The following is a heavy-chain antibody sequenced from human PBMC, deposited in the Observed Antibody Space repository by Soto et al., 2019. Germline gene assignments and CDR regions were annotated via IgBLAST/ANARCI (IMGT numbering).Heavy chain of an antibody. J-gene: IGHJ6*02. CDR1: GYTFTTYA. CDR2: IIPIFGTA. Sequence: SVEVSCKGSGYTFTTYAVQLVRQAPGQRLEWMGGIIPIFGTANYAQKLQGRVTMTTDTSTSTAYMELRSLRSDDTAVYYCARAVGYYYGLDVWGQGTTVTVSS. CDR3: ARAVGYYYGLDV. V-gene: IGHV1-69*05. D-gene: IGHD6-19*01.